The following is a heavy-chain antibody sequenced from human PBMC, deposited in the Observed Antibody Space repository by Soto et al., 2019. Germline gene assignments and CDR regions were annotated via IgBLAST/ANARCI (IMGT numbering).Heavy chain of an antibody. Sequence: GGSLRLSCAASGFTVSSNYMSWVRQAPGKGLEWVSVIYSGGSTYYADSVKGRFTISRENSKNTLYLQMNSLRAEDTAVYYCARSPTDFWSGYRFDYWGQGTLVTVSS. CDR1: GFTVSSNY. CDR3: ARSPTDFWSGYRFDY. CDR2: IYSGGST. J-gene: IGHJ4*02. D-gene: IGHD3-3*01. V-gene: IGHV3-66*01.